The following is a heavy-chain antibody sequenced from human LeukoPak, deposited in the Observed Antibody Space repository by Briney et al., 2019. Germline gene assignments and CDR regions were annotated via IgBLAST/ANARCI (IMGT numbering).Heavy chain of an antibody. V-gene: IGHV4-61*02. CDR1: GGSISSYSYY. D-gene: IGHD2-2*01. Sequence: SETLSLTCTVSGGSISSYSYYWSWVRQPAGKGLEWIGRIYTRGNTNYNPSLKSRVTRSVDTSKNQFSLKLSSVTAADTAVYYCARVGYCSSTSCYAGGVFDYWGQGTLVTVSS. J-gene: IGHJ4*02. CDR3: ARVGYCSSTSCYAGGVFDY. CDR2: IYTRGNT.